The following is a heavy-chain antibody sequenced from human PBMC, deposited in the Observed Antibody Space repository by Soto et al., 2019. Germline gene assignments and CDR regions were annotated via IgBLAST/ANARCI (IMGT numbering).Heavy chain of an antibody. D-gene: IGHD2-8*01. CDR2: VSLTGDRT. J-gene: IGHJ4*02. CDR3: ARGGGYCTPTSCAIDS. CDR1: RFDFSSYE. Sequence: GGSLRLNCVDSRFDFSSYEMSWVRQAAGKGLEWVSRVSLTGDRTNYAGSVKGRFTVSRDNFKNALYLEMDSLRPDDTAIYYCARGGGYCTPTSCAIDSWGRGTPVTVS. V-gene: IGHV3-23*01.